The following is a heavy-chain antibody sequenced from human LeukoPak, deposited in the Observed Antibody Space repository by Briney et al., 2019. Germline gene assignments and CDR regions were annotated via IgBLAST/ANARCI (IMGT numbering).Heavy chain of an antibody. J-gene: IGHJ4*02. CDR3: AKLGFSEWFLEF. Sequence: ASVKVSCKASGYTFISYAMNWVRQAPGQGLEWMGRINPNTGGTNYAQKFQGRVTMTRDTSITTVYMELSRLRLDDTAVYYCAKLGFSEWFLEFWGQGALVTVSS. V-gene: IGHV1-2*06. CDR2: INPNTGGT. D-gene: IGHD3-3*01. CDR1: GYTFISYA.